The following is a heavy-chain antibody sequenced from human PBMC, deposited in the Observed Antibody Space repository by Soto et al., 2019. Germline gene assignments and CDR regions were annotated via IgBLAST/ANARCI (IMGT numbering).Heavy chain of an antibody. V-gene: IGHV1-18*04. D-gene: IGHD6-19*01. CDR2: ISTYNGNT. J-gene: IGHJ4*02. CDR3: AREEGISDWHAFDY. Sequence: QVQLVQSGAEVKKPGASVKFSCKASGYTFTDYGISWVRQAPGQGLEWMGWISTYNGNTIYAQKIQGRVTMTTDTSTSTAYVELRSLRSDDTAVYYCAREEGISDWHAFDYWGQGTLVTVSS. CDR1: GYTFTDYG.